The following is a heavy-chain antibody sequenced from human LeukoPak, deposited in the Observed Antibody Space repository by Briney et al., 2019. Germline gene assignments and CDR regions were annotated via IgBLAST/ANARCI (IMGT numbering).Heavy chain of an antibody. CDR1: GGSISSYY. D-gene: IGHD3-16*01. J-gene: IGHJ4*02. Sequence: SETLSLTCTVSGGSISSYYWSWIRQPPGKGLEWIGYIYYSGSTNYNPSLKSRVTISVDTSKNQFSLKLSPVTAADTAVYYCARGRYGWLPFDYWGQGTLVTVSS. CDR3: ARGRYGWLPFDY. CDR2: IYYSGST. V-gene: IGHV4-59*01.